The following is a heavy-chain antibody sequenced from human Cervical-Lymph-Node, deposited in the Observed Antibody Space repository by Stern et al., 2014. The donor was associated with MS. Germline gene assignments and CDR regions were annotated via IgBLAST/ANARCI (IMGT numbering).Heavy chain of an antibody. V-gene: IGHV3-30*18. J-gene: IGHJ2*01. CDR1: GFTFSSYG. CDR2: ISYDGSNK. Sequence: VQLEDSGGGVVQPGRSLRLSCAASGFTFSSYGMHWVRQAPDQGLEWVAVISYDGSNKYYADSVKGRFTITRDNSKNTLYLQMNSLRAEDTAVYYCAKGPVWNWYFDLWGRGTLVTVSS. CDR3: AKGPVWNWYFDL. D-gene: IGHD3-16*01.